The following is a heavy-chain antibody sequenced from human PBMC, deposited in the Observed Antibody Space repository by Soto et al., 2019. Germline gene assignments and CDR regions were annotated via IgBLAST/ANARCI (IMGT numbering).Heavy chain of an antibody. CDR2: IYYSGST. CDR3: ARPIPEWFGELSGSFDP. Sequence: SETLSLTCTVSGGSISSSSYYWGWIRQPPGKGLEWIGSIYYSGSTYYNPSLKSRVTISVDTSKNQFSLKLSSVTAADTAVYNCARPIPEWFGELSGSFDPWGQGTLVTVSS. V-gene: IGHV4-39*01. J-gene: IGHJ5*02. D-gene: IGHD3-10*01. CDR1: GGSISSSSYY.